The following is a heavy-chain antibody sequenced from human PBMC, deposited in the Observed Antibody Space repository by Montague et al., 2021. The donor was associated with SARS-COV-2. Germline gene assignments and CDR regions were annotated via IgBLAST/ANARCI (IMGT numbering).Heavy chain of an antibody. Sequence: SLRLSCAASGFTFDDYAMNWVRQAPGKGLEWVSGISWNSGSIFYADSVKGRFTISRDNAKNSLYLQMNSLRVEDAALYYCAKLSSSYGSLDYWGQGTLVTVSS. CDR1: GFTFDDYA. CDR2: ISWNSGSI. CDR3: AKLSSSYGSLDY. D-gene: IGHD5-18*01. J-gene: IGHJ4*02. V-gene: IGHV3-9*01.